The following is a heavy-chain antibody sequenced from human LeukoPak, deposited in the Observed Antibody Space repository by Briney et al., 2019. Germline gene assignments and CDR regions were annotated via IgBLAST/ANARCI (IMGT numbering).Heavy chain of an antibody. J-gene: IGHJ4*02. CDR1: GFTFRDYT. CDR3: AKAGSSRQDY. V-gene: IGHV3-23*01. D-gene: IGHD6-6*01. Sequence: GGSLRLSCAASGFTFRDYTMHWVRQAPGKGLEWICLITRDGFSTFYADSVKGRFTISRDSSKNTLYLQMNSLRAEDTAVYYCAKAGSSRQDYWGQGTLVTVSS. CDR2: ITRDGFST.